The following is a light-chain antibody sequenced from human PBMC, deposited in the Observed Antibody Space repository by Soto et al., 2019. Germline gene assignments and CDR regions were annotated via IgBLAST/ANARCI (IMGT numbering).Light chain of an antibody. CDR1: SSYVGGYNY. CDR2: EVS. J-gene: IGLJ1*01. CDR3: SSYTSSSIDYV. Sequence: QSALTQPASVSGSPGQSITISCTGTSSYVGGYNYVSWYQQHPGKAPKLMIYEVSNRPSGVSNRFSGSKSGNTASLTISGLQAEDEADYYCSSYTSSSIDYVFGPGTKLTVL. V-gene: IGLV2-14*01.